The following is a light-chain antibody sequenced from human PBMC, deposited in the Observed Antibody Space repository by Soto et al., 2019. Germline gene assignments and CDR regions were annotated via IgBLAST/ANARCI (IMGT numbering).Light chain of an antibody. V-gene: IGKV3-15*01. CDR2: GAS. CDR1: QSVSRY. Sequence: EIVMTQSPATLSVSPGERATLSCRASQSVSRYLAWYQQKPGQSPRLLIYGASTRATGIPARFSGGGSGTEFTLTISSRQSEDFAVYYCQQYDKWPRTFGQGTKVEIK. J-gene: IGKJ1*01. CDR3: QQYDKWPRT.